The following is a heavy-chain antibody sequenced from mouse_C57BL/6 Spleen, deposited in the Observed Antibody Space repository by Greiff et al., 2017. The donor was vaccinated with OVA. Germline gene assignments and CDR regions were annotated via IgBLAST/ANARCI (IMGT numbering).Heavy chain of an antibody. CDR3: ARDGGYYAFAY. J-gene: IGHJ3*01. Sequence: EVKLVESGAGLVKPGGSLKLSCAASGFTFSSYAMSWVRQTPEKRLEWVATISDGGSYTYYPDNVKGRFTISRDNAKNNLYLQMSHLKSEDTAMYYCARDGGYYAFAYWGQGTLVTVSA. D-gene: IGHD2-3*01. V-gene: IGHV5-4*01. CDR1: GFTFSSYA. CDR2: ISDGGSYT.